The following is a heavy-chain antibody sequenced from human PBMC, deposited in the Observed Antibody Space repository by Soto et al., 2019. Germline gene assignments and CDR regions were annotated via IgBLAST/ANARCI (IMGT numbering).Heavy chain of an antibody. V-gene: IGHV4-30-4*01. CDR3: ARDFLLEAAAGYYYYYGMDV. Sequence: PSETLSLTCAVSCGSISSGDYYWSWIRQPPGKGLEWIGYVYYSGSTYYNPSLKSRVTISVDTSKNQFSLKLSSVTAADTAVYYCARDFLLEAAAGYYYYYGMDVWGQGTTVTVSS. J-gene: IGHJ6*02. D-gene: IGHD6-13*01. CDR1: CGSISSGDYY. CDR2: VYYSGST.